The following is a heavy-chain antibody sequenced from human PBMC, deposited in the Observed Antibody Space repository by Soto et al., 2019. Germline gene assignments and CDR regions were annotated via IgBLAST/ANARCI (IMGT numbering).Heavy chain of an antibody. V-gene: IGHV5-51*01. Sequence: GESLKISCQGSGYRFSDRWIVWVRQTPGKGLEWMGVIYRGDSDTRYSPSFQGQVSISADKYISTAYLQWSSLKASDTAIYYCARRGIAMEHSDYWGQGTLVTVSS. J-gene: IGHJ4*02. CDR2: IYRGDSDT. CDR1: GYRFSDRW. D-gene: IGHD6-19*01. CDR3: ARRGIAMEHSDY.